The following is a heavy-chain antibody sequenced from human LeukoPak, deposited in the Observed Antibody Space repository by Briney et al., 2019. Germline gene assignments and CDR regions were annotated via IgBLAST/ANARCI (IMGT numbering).Heavy chain of an antibody. D-gene: IGHD6-19*01. CDR2: IKQDGSEK. J-gene: IGHJ3*02. CDR1: GFTFSSYW. V-gene: IGHV3-7*01. CDR3: ARYGYSSGWYPRDAFDI. Sequence: GGSLRLSCAASGFTFSSYWMSWVRQAPGKGLEWVANIKQDGSEKYYVDSVKGRFTISRDNAKNSLYLQMNSLRAEDTAVYYCARYGYSSGWYPRDAFDIWGQGTMVTVSS.